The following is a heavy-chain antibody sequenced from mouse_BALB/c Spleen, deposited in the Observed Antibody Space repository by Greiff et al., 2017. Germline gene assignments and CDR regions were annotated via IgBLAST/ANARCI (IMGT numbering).Heavy chain of an antibody. J-gene: IGHJ3*01. CDR1: GFTFSSYA. V-gene: IGHV5-6-5*01. Sequence: EVQLVESGGGLVKPGGSLKLSCAASGFTFSSYAMSWVRQTPEKRLEWVASISSGGSTYYPDSVKGRFTISRDNARNILYLQMSSLRSEDTAMYYCARIARGFAYWGQGTLVTVSA. CDR2: ISSGGST. D-gene: IGHD3-3*01. CDR3: ARIARGFAY.